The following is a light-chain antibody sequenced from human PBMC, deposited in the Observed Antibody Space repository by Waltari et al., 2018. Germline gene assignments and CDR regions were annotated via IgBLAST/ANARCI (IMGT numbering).Light chain of an antibody. CDR1: QDISNY. Sequence: DIQMTQSPSSLSASVGDRVTITCQASQDISNYLNWYQQKPGKAPKLLIYDASNLGTGVPSRFSGSGSGTDFTFTISSLQPEDIATYYCQQYDNLPLTFGVGTKVEIK. J-gene: IGKJ4*01. CDR2: DAS. V-gene: IGKV1-33*01. CDR3: QQYDNLPLT.